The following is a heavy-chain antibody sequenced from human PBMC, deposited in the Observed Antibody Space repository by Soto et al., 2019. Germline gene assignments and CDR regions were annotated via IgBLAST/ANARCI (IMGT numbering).Heavy chain of an antibody. J-gene: IGHJ4*02. V-gene: IGHV3-23*01. CDR2: ISGSGGST. Sequence: GGSLRLSCAASGFTFSSNTMTWVRQAPGKGLEWVSAISGSGGSTYYADSVKGRFTISRDNSKNTLYLQMNSLRAEDTAVYYCAKGNSWLIGYWGQGTLVTVSS. D-gene: IGHD6-13*01. CDR3: AKGNSWLIGY. CDR1: GFTFSSNT.